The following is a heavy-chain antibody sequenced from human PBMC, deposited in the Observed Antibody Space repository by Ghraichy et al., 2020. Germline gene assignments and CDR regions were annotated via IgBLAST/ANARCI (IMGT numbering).Heavy chain of an antibody. CDR2: ITGSGGNT. V-gene: IGHV3-23*01. CDR3: AKDQGGYDPDGYYYGMDV. CDR1: GFTFSSYA. Sequence: GGSLRLSCAASGFTFSSYAMNWVRQAPGKGLEWVSAITGSGGNTYYTDSVKGRFTISRDNYKNTLFLHMNSLRAEDTALYYCAKDQGGYDPDGYYYGMDVWGQGTTVTVSS. D-gene: IGHD5-12*01. J-gene: IGHJ6*02.